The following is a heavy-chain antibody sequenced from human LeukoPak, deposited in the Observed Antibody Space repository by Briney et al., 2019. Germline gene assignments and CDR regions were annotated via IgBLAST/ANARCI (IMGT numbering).Heavy chain of an antibody. Sequence: HSGGSLRVYCAASGFTFSSYAMSLVRQAPAKVLPWVSAISGSGGSTYYADSVKGRFTISRDNSKNTLYLQMNSLRAEDTAVYYCAKGSTVTTFSYWGQGTLVTVSS. D-gene: IGHD4-17*01. CDR1: GFTFSSYA. J-gene: IGHJ4*02. CDR2: ISGSGGST. V-gene: IGHV3-23*01. CDR3: AKGSTVTTFSY.